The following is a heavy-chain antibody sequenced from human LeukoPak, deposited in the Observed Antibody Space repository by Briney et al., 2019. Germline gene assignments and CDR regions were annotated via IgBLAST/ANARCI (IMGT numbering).Heavy chain of an antibody. CDR1: GFTFNKHT. CDR3: ARDKAPYYYYDSSGPDAFDI. V-gene: IGHV3-21*01. D-gene: IGHD3-22*01. J-gene: IGHJ3*02. Sequence: GGSLRLSCTASGFTFNKHTMAWVRQAPGKGLEWVSSISSSSSYINYADSVKGRFTISRDNAKNSLDLQMNSLRAEDTAVYYCARDKAPYYYYDSSGPDAFDIWGQGTMVTVSS. CDR2: ISSSSSYI.